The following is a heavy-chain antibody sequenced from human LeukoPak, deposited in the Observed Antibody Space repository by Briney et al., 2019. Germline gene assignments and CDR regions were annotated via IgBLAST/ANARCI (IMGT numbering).Heavy chain of an antibody. D-gene: IGHD3-10*01. Sequence: PGGSLRLSCAASGFTFSSYWMSWVRQAPGRGLEWVANIEQDGSEIYYVDSVKGRLTISRDNAKNSLFLQMNSLRAEDTAVYYCTRDFQGRYYYHMDVWGKGTTVTVSS. V-gene: IGHV3-7*01. CDR3: TRDFQGRYYYHMDV. CDR1: GFTFSSYW. CDR2: IEQDGSEI. J-gene: IGHJ6*03.